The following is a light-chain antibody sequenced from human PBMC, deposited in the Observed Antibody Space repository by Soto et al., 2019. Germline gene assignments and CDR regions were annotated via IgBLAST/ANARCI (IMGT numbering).Light chain of an antibody. V-gene: IGLV1-40*01. CDR1: SSNIGAGYD. CDR3: QSYDSSLSAYV. Sequence: VLTQPPSVSGAPGQMVTISCTGSSSNIGAGYDVHWYQQLPGTAPKLLIHGNNNRPSGVPDRFSGSKSGTSASLAFAGLQAEDEADYYCQSYDSSLSAYVFGTGTKVTVL. J-gene: IGLJ1*01. CDR2: GNN.